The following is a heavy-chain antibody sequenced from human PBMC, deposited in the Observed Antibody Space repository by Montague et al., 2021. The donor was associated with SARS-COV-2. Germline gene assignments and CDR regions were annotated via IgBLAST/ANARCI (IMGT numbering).Heavy chain of an antibody. D-gene: IGHD3-3*01. CDR2: IYSGGSST. CDR3: AKDPHYDFWSGYYFDY. V-gene: IGHV3-23*03. CDR1: GFTFSSYA. Sequence: SLRLSCAASGFTFSSYAMSWVRQAPGKGLEWVSVIYSGGSSTYYADSVKGRFTISRDTSKNTLYLQMNSLRAEDTAVYYCAKDPHYDFWSGYYFDYWGQGTLGTVSS. J-gene: IGHJ4*02.